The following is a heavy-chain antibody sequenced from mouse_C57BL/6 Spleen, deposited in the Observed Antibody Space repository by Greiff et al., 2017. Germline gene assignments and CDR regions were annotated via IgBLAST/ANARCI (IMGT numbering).Heavy chain of an antibody. CDR1: GFTFSDYG. D-gene: IGHD2-5*01. CDR3: ARHDSNYEGDAMGY. J-gene: IGHJ4*01. V-gene: IGHV5-15*01. Sequence: EVHLVESGGGLVQPGGSLKLSCAASGFTFSDYGMAWVRQAPRKGPEWVAFISNLAYSIYYADTVTGRFTISRENAKNTLYLEMSSLRSEDTAMYYCARHDSNYEGDAMGYWGQGTSVTVSS. CDR2: ISNLAYSI.